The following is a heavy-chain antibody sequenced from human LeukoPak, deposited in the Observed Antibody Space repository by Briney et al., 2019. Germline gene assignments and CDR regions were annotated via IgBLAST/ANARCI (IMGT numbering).Heavy chain of an antibody. Sequence: GGSLRLSCAASGFTFSSYAMSWVRQAPGKGLEWVSVIYSGGSTYYADSVKGRFTISRDNSKNTLYLQMNSLRAEDTAVYYCASSWLLGGHDYWGQGTLVTVSS. V-gene: IGHV3-53*01. CDR2: IYSGGST. J-gene: IGHJ4*02. D-gene: IGHD5-18*01. CDR1: GFTFSSYA. CDR3: ASSWLLGGHDY.